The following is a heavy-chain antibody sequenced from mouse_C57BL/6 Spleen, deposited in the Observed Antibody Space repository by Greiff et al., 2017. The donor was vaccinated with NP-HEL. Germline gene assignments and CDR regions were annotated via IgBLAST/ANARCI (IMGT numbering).Heavy chain of an antibody. CDR3: ARNYYDYVFWYFDV. J-gene: IGHJ1*03. V-gene: IGHV2-2*01. CDR2: IWSGGST. CDR1: GFSLTSYG. D-gene: IGHD2-4*01. Sequence: VQLQQSGPGLVQPSQSLSITCTVSGFSLTSYGVHWVRQSPGKGLEWLGLIWSGGSTDYNAAFISRLSISKDNSKSQVFFKMNSLQADDTAIYYCARNYYDYVFWYFDVWGTGTTVTVSS.